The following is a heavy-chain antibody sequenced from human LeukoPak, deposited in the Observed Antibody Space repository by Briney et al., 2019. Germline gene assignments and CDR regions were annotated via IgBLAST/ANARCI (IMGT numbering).Heavy chain of an antibody. J-gene: IGHJ5*01. V-gene: IGHV3-21*01. Sequence: GGSLRLSCAASGFALRSYTVTWVRQAPGKGLEWVSSISSTSAYIYYAESVKGRFSISRDNVDNVVHLQMSSLTNEDAAVYYCARVAVAGPTGWFDSWGQGTLVTVSS. CDR2: ISSTSAYI. CDR3: ARVAVAGPTGWFDS. CDR1: GFALRSYT. D-gene: IGHD6-19*01.